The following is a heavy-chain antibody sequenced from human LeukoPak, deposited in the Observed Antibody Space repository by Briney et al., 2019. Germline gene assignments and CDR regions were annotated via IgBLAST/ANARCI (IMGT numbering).Heavy chain of an antibody. J-gene: IGHJ6*03. CDR3: AKDTVKVTTIRRVPHYMDV. CDR2: ISGSGGST. Sequence: GGSLRLSCAASGFTFSSYAMSWVRQAPGKGLEWVSSISGSGGSTYYADSVKGRFIISRDNSKNTLYLQMNSLRAEDTAVCYCAKDTVKVTTIRRVPHYMDVWGKGTTVTISS. V-gene: IGHV3-23*01. D-gene: IGHD5-12*01. CDR1: GFTFSSYA.